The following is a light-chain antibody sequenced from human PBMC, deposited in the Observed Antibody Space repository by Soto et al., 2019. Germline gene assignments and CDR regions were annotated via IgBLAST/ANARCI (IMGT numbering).Light chain of an antibody. V-gene: IGKV1-6*01. CDR2: VAS. CDR1: QGIRND. Sequence: AIQMTQSPSSLSASVGDRVTITCRASQGIRNDLAWYQQKPGETPKLLIYVASSLQSGVPSRFSGSGSGTDFTLTISSLQPEDFATYYCLQDYSYPLTFGQGTNVEVK. J-gene: IGKJ1*01. CDR3: LQDYSYPLT.